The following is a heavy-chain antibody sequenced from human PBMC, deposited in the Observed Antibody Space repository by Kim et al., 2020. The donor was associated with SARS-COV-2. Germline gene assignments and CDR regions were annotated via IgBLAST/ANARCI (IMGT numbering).Heavy chain of an antibody. D-gene: IGHD3-10*01. CDR3: ARHYYGSGSYYLDGMDV. CDR2: IYPGDSDT. V-gene: IGHV5-51*01. J-gene: IGHJ6*02. Sequence: GESLKISCKGSGYSFTSYWIGWVRQMPGKGLEWMGIIYPGDSDTRYSPPFQGQVTISADKSISTAYLQWSSLKASDTAMYYCARHYYGSGSYYLDGMDVWGQGTTVTVSS. CDR1: GYSFTSYW.